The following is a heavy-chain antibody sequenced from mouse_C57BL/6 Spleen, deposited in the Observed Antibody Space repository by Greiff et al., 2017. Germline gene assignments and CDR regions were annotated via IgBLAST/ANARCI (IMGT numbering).Heavy chain of an antibody. D-gene: IGHD2-3*01. CDR1: GFTFSDYY. CDR2: IDSDGSST. J-gene: IGHJ3*01. Sequence: EVHLVESEGGLVQPGSSMKLSCTASGFTFSDYYMAWVRQVPEQGLEWVANIDSDGSSTYYLDSLKSRFILSRDNAKNILNLQMSSLKAEDTAKYYCARDRDGGFAYWGQGTLVTVSA. V-gene: IGHV5-16*01. CDR3: ARDRDGGFAY.